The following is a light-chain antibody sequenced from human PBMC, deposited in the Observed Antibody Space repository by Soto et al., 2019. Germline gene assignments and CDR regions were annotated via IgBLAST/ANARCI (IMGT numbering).Light chain of an antibody. J-gene: IGKJ1*01. CDR1: QSVSSNY. V-gene: IGKV3-20*01. CDR2: RAS. Sequence: EIVLTQSPGTLSLSPCERATLSCSASQSVSSNYLAWYQQKPGQAPRLLIYRASSRATGIPDRFSGSGSGTDFTLTISRLDPEDFAVYYCQQYGNSPWTFGQGTKVDIK. CDR3: QQYGNSPWT.